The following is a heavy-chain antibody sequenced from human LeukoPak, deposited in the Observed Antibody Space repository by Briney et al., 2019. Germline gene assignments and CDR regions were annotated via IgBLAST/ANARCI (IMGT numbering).Heavy chain of an antibody. V-gene: IGHV4-59*08. D-gene: IGHD3-22*01. CDR2: IYYSGST. CDR1: GGSISSYY. J-gene: IGHJ4*02. CDR3: ARHAPYYYDSSGYYIDY. Sequence: SETLSLTCTVSGGSISSYYWSWMRQPLGKGLEWIGYIYYSGSTNYNPSFKSRVTISVDTSKNQFSLKLSSVTAADTAVYYCARHAPYYYDSSGYYIDYWGQGTLVTVSS.